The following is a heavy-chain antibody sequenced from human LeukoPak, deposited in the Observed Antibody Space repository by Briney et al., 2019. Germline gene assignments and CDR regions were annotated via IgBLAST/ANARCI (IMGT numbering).Heavy chain of an antibody. CDR2: IYSGGST. CDR3: ARDIWDSSGRFFDY. CDR1: GFTVSSNY. Sequence: SGGSLRLSCAASGFTVSSNYMSWVRQAPGKGLEWFSVIYSGGSTYYADSVKGRFTISRDNSKNTLYLQMNSLRAEDTAVYYCARDIWDSSGRFFDYWGQGTLVTVSS. J-gene: IGHJ4*02. V-gene: IGHV3-53*01. D-gene: IGHD3-22*01.